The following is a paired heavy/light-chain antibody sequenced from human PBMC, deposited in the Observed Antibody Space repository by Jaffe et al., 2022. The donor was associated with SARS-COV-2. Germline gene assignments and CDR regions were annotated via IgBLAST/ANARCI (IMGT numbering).Light chain of an antibody. V-gene: IGKV3-20*01. CDR3: QQYGRSPYT. CDR2: SAS. Sequence: EIVMTQSPGTLSLSPGERATLSCRASESVSSAFLVWFQQKPGQAPRLVIYSASSRATGVPDRFSGSGSGTDFTLTISRLEPEDFAVYYCQQYGRSPYTFGQGTKLEIK. CDR1: ESVSSAF. J-gene: IGKJ2*01.
Heavy chain of an antibody. CDR3: ATWAHTKINCDY. CDR1: GFAFRDYA. CDR2: ISYDGSRK. V-gene: IGHV3-30*04. Sequence: QVQLVESGGGVVQPGRSLRLSCAASGFAFRDYAMHWVRQAPGKGLEWVAHISYDGSRKYYGDSVKGRFTVSRDNSENTLYLQMDSLRGDDSAVYYCATWAHTKINCDYWGQGTLVTVSS. D-gene: IGHD2-21*01. J-gene: IGHJ4*02.